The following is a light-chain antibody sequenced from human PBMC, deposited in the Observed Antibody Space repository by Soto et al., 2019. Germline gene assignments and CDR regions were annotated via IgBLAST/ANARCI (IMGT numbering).Light chain of an antibody. CDR1: QSSSSW. CDR2: KAS. CDR3: QQYNIYSPP. V-gene: IGKV1-5*03. Sequence: IPVTLSLSTVSAYGGDRDTIPRGASQSSSSWLDWHQQKPEKAPKLLIYKASSLESGVPSRFSGSGSGTEFTLTISSLQPDDFAPYYCQQYNIYSPPFGQVAKV. J-gene: IGKJ1*01.